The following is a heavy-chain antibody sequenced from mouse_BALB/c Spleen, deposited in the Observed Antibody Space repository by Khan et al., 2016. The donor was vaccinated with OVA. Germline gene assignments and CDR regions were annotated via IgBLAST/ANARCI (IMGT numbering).Heavy chain of an antibody. CDR3: ARSVTITTVVATDFDC. Sequence: EVQLQESGPGLVKPSQSLSLTCTVTGYSITSDYAWNWIRQFPGNKLEWMGYISYSGRTSYNPSLKSRFSITRDTSKTQFFLQLNSVTTEDTATYYCARSVTITTVVATDFDCWGQGTTLTVSS. V-gene: IGHV3-2*02. J-gene: IGHJ2*01. CDR2: ISYSGRT. CDR1: GYSITSDYA. D-gene: IGHD1-1*01.